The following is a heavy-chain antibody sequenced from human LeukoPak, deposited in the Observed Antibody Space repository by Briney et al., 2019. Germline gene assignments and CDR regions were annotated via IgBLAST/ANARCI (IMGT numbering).Heavy chain of an antibody. CDR2: VSGSGSAT. CDR1: GFTFSRVD. Sequence: GGSLRLSCVASGFTFSRVDMNWARQAPGKGLEWVSGVSGSGSATYYADSVKGRFTISRDNSKNTLSLQMNSLRAEDAAMYYCASRLVRGQGTPVTVSS. J-gene: IGHJ4*02. CDR3: ASRLV. D-gene: IGHD6-6*01. V-gene: IGHV3-23*01.